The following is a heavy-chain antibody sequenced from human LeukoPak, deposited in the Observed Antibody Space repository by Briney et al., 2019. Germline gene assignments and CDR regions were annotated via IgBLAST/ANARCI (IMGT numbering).Heavy chain of an antibody. CDR3: ARLPLLDQLLLGWFDP. CDR2: IYYSGST. D-gene: IGHD2-2*01. CDR1: GGSISSHY. J-gene: IGHJ5*02. V-gene: IGHV4-59*11. Sequence: SETLSLTCTVSGGSISSHYWSWIRQPPGKGLEWIGYIYYSGSTNYNSSLKSRVTISVDTSKNQFSLKLSSVTAADTAVYYCARLPLLDQLLLGWFDPWGQGTLVTVSS.